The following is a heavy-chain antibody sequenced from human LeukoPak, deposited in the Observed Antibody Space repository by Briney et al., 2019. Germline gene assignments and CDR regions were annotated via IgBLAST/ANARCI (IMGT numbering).Heavy chain of an antibody. CDR2: INSDGRST. CDR3: VRGGYDSSGYYSSDY. V-gene: IGHV3-74*01. D-gene: IGHD3-22*01. Sequence: GGSLRLSCAASGFTFSSYWMHWVRQAPGKGLVWVSRINSDGRSTNFADSVKGRFTISRDNAKNTLYLQMNSLRADDTAVYYCVRGGYDSSGYYSSDYWGQGTLVTVSS. CDR1: GFTFSSYW. J-gene: IGHJ4*02.